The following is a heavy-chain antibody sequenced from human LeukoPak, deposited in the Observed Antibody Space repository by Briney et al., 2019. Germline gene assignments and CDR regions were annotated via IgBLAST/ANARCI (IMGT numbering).Heavy chain of an antibody. CDR3: ARVGIVGVDFDY. J-gene: IGHJ4*02. CDR1: GGSISSYY. D-gene: IGHD1-26*01. Sequence: SETLSLTCTVSGGSISSYYWSWIRQPPGKGLEWIGYIYYSGSTNYNPSLKSRVTISVDTSKNQFSLKLSSVTAADTAVYYCARVGIVGVDFDYWGQGTLVTVSS. CDR2: IYYSGST. V-gene: IGHV4-59*01.